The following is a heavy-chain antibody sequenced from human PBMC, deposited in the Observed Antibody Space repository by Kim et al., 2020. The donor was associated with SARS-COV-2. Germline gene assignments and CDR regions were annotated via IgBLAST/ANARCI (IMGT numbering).Heavy chain of an antibody. D-gene: IGHD4-17*01. CDR2: IIPIFCTA. V-gene: IGHV1-69*13. J-gene: IGHJ3*02. CDR1: GGTFSSYA. Sequence: SVKVSCKASGGTFSSYAISWVRQAPGQGLEWMGGIIPIFCTANYAQKFQGRVTITADESTSTAYMELSSLRSEDTAVYYCARGDTSDYGDYVGAFDIWGQGTMVTVSS. CDR3: ARGDTSDYGDYVGAFDI.